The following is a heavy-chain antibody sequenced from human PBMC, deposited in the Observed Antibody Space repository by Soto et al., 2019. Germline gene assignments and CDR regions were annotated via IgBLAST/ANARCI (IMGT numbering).Heavy chain of an antibody. CDR2: IYYSGST. J-gene: IGHJ6*02. V-gene: IGHV4-59*01. D-gene: IGHD3-9*01. CDR1: GGSISSYY. CDR3: ASGETYYDILTGRLYYYYGMDV. Sequence: SETLSLTCTVSGGSISSYYGSWIRQPPGKGLEWIGYIYYSGSTNYNPSLKSRVTISVDTSKNQFSLKLSSVTAADTAVYYCASGETYYDILTGRLYYYYGMDVWGQGTTVTVSS.